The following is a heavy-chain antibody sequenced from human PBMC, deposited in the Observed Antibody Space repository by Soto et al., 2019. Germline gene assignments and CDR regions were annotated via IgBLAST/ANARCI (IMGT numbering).Heavy chain of an antibody. CDR2: ITSSSSTI. D-gene: IGHD2-21*02. Sequence: PGGSLRLSCAASGFTFTSNSMNWVRQAPGKGLEWISYITSSSSTIYYADSVEGRFTISRDNAKNSLYLQMNSLRDDDTAVYYCARGRVGTAYFDYWGQGALVTVSS. CDR1: GFTFTSNS. V-gene: IGHV3-48*02. CDR3: ARGRVGTAYFDY. J-gene: IGHJ4*02.